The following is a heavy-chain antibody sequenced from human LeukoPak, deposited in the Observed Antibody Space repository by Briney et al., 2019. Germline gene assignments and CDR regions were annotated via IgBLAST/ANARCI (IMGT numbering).Heavy chain of an antibody. CDR1: GFTFSSYS. V-gene: IGHV3-21*04. D-gene: IGHD5-18*01. CDR3: AKGDVDSPMNFYH. Sequence: PGGSLRLSCAASGFTFSSYSMNWVHQAPGKGLEWVSSISSSSSYIYYADSVKGRFTISRDNSKNSLYLQMNSLRTEDTALYYCAKGDVDSPMNFYHWGQGTLVTVSS. J-gene: IGHJ4*02. CDR2: ISSSSSYI.